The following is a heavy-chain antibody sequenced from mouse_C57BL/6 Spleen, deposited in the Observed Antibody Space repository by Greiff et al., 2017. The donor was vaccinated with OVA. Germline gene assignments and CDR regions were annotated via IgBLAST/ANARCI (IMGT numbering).Heavy chain of an antibody. D-gene: IGHD2-5*01. CDR3: AKEELYSNYAMDY. CDR1: GYAFSSSW. J-gene: IGHJ4*01. CDR2: IYPGDGDT. Sequence: QVQLQQSGPELVKPGASVKISCKASGYAFSSSWMNWVKQRPGKGLEWIGRIYPGDGDTTYNGKFKGKATLTADKSSSTAYMQLSSLTSEDSAVYFCAKEELYSNYAMDYWGQGTSVTVSS. V-gene: IGHV1-82*01.